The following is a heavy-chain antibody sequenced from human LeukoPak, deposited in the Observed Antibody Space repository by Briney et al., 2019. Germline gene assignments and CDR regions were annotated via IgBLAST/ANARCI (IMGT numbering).Heavy chain of an antibody. CDR3: TRLAGYSHGYDTY. Sequence: PGGSLRLSCAASGFTFSGSAMHWVRQASGKGLEWVGRIRSKANSYATAYAASVKGRFTISRDDSKNTAYLQMNSLKTEDTAVYYCTRLAGYSHGYDTYWGQGTLVTVSS. D-gene: IGHD5-18*01. J-gene: IGHJ4*02. CDR1: GFTFSGSA. CDR2: IRSKANSYAT. V-gene: IGHV3-73*01.